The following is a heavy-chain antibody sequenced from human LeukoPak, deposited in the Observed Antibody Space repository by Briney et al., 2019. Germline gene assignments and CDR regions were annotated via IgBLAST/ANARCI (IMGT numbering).Heavy chain of an antibody. V-gene: IGHV3-48*03. CDR2: ISNSGNTK. J-gene: IGHJ4*02. Sequence: GGSLRLSCAASGFTFSNYEMNWIRQAPGKGLEWISYISNSGNTKYYADSVKGRFSISRDDANNSVYLQMNNLRAEDTAVYYCAAVIDYWGQGTLVTVSS. CDR3: AAVIDY. CDR1: GFTFSNYE.